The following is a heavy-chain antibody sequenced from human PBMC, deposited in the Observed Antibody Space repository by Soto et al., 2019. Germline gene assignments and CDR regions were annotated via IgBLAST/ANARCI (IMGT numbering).Heavy chain of an antibody. Sequence: QVQLQESGPGLVKPSQTLSLTCTVSGGSISGGPYYWTWIRQHPGSGLEWIGYIYYTGSTYYNPSLMSRVIMSVDTSNNQLSLKLSSVTAADTAVYFCARVSGIVVVPTAKDPHYYYMDVWGKGTTVTVSS. CDR3: ARVSGIVVVPTAKDPHYYYMDV. CDR1: GGSISGGPYY. J-gene: IGHJ6*03. CDR2: IYYTGST. V-gene: IGHV4-31*03. D-gene: IGHD2-2*01.